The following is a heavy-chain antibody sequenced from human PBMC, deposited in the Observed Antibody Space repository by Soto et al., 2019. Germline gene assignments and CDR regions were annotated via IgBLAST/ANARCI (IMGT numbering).Heavy chain of an antibody. D-gene: IGHD1-7*01. V-gene: IGHV3-33*01. Sequence: QVQLEQSGGGVVQPGGSLRLSCVVPGSIFIGYGMHWVRQAPGKGLEWVEVIWHDGSEIYYADSVKGGFTISRDNSNNPLYLQMNSLSAEDTAVYYCARDGIGGTAVRGFLDYWGQGTPVTVSS. J-gene: IGHJ4*02. CDR1: GSIFIGYG. CDR2: IWHDGSEI. CDR3: ARDGIGGTAVRGFLDY.